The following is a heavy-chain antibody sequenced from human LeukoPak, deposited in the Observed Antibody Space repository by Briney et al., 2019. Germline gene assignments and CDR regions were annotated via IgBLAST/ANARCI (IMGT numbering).Heavy chain of an antibody. CDR2: IIPFLGIA. CDR1: GGTFSSYT. Sequence: ASVKVSCKASGGTFSSYTISWVRQAPGQGLEWMGRIIPFLGIANYAQKFQGRVTITADKSTSTAYMELSSLRSEDTAVYYCARGYCSSTSCYRSDYWGQGILVTVSS. CDR3: ARGYCSSTSCYRSDY. V-gene: IGHV1-69*02. D-gene: IGHD2-2*01. J-gene: IGHJ4*02.